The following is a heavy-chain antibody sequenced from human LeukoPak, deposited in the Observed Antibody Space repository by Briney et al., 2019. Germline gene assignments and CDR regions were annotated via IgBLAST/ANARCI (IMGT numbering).Heavy chain of an antibody. J-gene: IGHJ3*02. CDR2: IYHSGGT. CDR3: ASGTSGWFDAFDI. D-gene: IGHD6-19*01. Sequence: KPSETLSLTCTVSGGSMNGYYWSWIRQPPGKGLEWIGYIYHSGGTNYNPSLRGRVTISVDTSNNQFSLELNFVTAADTAVYYCASGTSGWFDAFDIWGQGTMVTVSS. CDR1: GGSMNGYY. V-gene: IGHV4-59*01.